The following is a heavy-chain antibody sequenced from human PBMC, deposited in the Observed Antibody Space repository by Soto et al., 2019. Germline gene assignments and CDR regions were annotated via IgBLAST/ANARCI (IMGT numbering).Heavy chain of an antibody. J-gene: IGHJ4*02. CDR3: VKENPPQSIAVAGRSFDY. D-gene: IGHD6-19*01. V-gene: IGHV3-64D*08. CDR2: ISSNGGST. CDR1: GFTFSSYA. Sequence: GGSLRLSCSASGFTFSSYAMHWVRQAPGKGLEYVSAISSNGGSTYYADSVKGRFTISRDNSKNTLYLQMSSLRAEDTAVYYCVKENPPQSIAVAGRSFDYWGQGTLVTVSS.